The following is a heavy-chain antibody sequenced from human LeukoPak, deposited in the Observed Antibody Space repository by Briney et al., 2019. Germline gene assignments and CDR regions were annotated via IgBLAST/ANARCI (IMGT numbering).Heavy chain of an antibody. D-gene: IGHD4-17*01. CDR3: ATTITVTTDY. Sequence: KSSETLSLTCTVSGGSISSYYWSWIRQPPGKGLEWIGSIYHSGSTYYNPSLKSRVTISVDTSKNHFSLKLSSVTAADTAMYYCATTITVTTDYWGQGALVTVSS. V-gene: IGHV4-59*04. J-gene: IGHJ4*02. CDR2: IYHSGST. CDR1: GGSISSYY.